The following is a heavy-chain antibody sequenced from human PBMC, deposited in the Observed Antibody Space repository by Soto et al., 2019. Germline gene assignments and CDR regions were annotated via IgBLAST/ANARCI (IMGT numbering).Heavy chain of an antibody. V-gene: IGHV3-74*01. Sequence: PGGSLRLSCAASGFTSSNYWMHRVRQAPGKGLVWVSRIKSDGSSTSYADSVKGRFTISRDNAKNTLDLQMHGLRAEDMAVYYCARSVRSGSFPYYYYAMDVWGQGTTVTVSS. D-gene: IGHD3-10*01. CDR2: IKSDGSST. J-gene: IGHJ6*02. CDR3: ARSVRSGSFPYYYYAMDV. CDR1: GFTSSNYW.